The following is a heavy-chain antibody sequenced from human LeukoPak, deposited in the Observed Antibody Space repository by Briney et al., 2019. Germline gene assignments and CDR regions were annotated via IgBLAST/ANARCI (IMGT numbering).Heavy chain of an antibody. V-gene: IGHV4-59*01. CDR2: IYYSGST. CDR1: GGSTSSYY. D-gene: IGHD6-13*01. J-gene: IGHJ6*03. CDR3: ARVRTYSSSWRYYYYYMDV. Sequence: SETLSLTCTVSGGSTSSYYWSWIRQPPGKGLEWIGYIYYSGSTNYNPSLKSRVTISVDTSKNQFSLKLSSVTAADTAVYYCARVRTYSSSWRYYYYYMDVWGKGTTVTISS.